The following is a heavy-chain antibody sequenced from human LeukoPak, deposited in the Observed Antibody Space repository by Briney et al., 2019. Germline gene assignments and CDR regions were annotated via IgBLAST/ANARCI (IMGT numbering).Heavy chain of an antibody. D-gene: IGHD3-3*01. CDR3: ATDGSSGYLTS. J-gene: IGHJ5*02. V-gene: IGHV3-21*01. CDR1: GFTFSFYN. CDR2: ISGSSRNI. Sequence: PGGSLRLSCAASGFTFSFYNMNWVRQAPGKGLEWVSSISGSSRNIHYADSVKGRFTISRDNAKNSLYLQMNSLRAEDTAVYYCATDGSSGYLTSWGQGTMVAVSS.